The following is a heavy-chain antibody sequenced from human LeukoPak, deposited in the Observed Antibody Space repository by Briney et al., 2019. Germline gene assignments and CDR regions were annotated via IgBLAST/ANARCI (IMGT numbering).Heavy chain of an antibody. J-gene: IGHJ5*02. D-gene: IGHD6-13*01. Sequence: PGTSLRLSCAASGFTFRSYAMHWVRQAPGTGLEWGAVISYDGGNKYYADSVKGRFTISRDNSNNTLYLQMSSLRVEDTAVFYCARLQSSSWRELDPWGQGTLVTVSS. V-gene: IGHV3-30*04. CDR2: ISYDGGNK. CDR3: ARLQSSSWRELDP. CDR1: GFTFRSYA.